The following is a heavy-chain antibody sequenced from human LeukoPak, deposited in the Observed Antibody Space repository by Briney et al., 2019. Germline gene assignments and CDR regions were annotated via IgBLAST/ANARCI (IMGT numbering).Heavy chain of an antibody. J-gene: IGHJ4*02. CDR1: GFTFSSYE. D-gene: IGHD3-10*01. CDR2: ISSSGSTI. Sequence: PGGSLRLSCAASGFTFSSYEMNWVRQAPGKGLEWVSYISSSGSTIYYADSVKGRFTISRDNAKNSLYLQMNSLRAEDTAVYYCARSRSLLWFGELFSYFDYWGQGTLVTVSS. V-gene: IGHV3-48*03. CDR3: ARSRSLLWFGELFSYFDY.